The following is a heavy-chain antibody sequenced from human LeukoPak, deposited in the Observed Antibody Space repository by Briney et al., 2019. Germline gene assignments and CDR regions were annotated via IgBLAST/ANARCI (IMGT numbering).Heavy chain of an antibody. CDR1: GFTFSSYS. Sequence: GGSLRLSCAASGFTFSSYSMNWVRQAPGKGLEWVANIRQDGSDKYYMDSVKGRFTISRDNAKNSLSLQMNSLRVEDTAVYYCARDRDCGDGGCYPHFDYWGQGVRVTVSS. V-gene: IGHV3-7*01. J-gene: IGHJ4*02. CDR2: IRQDGSDK. D-gene: IGHD2-15*01. CDR3: ARDRDCGDGGCYPHFDY.